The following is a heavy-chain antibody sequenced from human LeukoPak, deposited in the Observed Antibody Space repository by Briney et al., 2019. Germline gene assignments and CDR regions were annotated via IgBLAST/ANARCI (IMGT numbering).Heavy chain of an antibody. V-gene: IGHV4-61*02. J-gene: IGHJ4*02. D-gene: IGHD6-13*01. Sequence: SETLSLTCTVSGGSISSGSYHGSWIRQPAGRGLEWVGRIYTSGSTNYHPSLKSRVTISVGTSKNQFPLKLSSVPAADTAVYYCARDGDCQQPQLWGQGTLVTVSS. CDR2: IYTSGST. CDR1: GGSISSGSYH. CDR3: ARDGDCQQPQL.